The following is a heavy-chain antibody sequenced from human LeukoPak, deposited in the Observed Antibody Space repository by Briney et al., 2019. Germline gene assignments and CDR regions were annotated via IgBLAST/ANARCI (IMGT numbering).Heavy chain of an antibody. CDR3: ARDFLHLGG. J-gene: IGHJ3*01. D-gene: IGHD3-16*01. CDR1: GFSFSKDW. Sequence: PGGSLRLSCAASGFSFSKDWMSWVRQAPGKGLVWVSRINTDGSRTSYEDSVKGRFTISRDNAKSTLYLQMNSLRAEDTAVYYCARDFLHLGGWGQGTMVTVSS. V-gene: IGHV3-74*01. CDR2: INTDGSRT.